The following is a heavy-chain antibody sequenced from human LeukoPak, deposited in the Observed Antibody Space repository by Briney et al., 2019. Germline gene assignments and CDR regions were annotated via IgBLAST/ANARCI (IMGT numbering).Heavy chain of an antibody. CDR1: GFTFSSYG. CDR3: ARDLGRSTSFDY. CDR2: IWYDGSNK. J-gene: IGHJ4*02. V-gene: IGHV3-33*01. Sequence: GRSLRLSCAASGFTFSSYGIHWVRQAPGKGLEWVAVIWYDGSNKYYADSVKGRFTISRDNSKDTLYLQMNSLRAEDTAVYYCARDLGRSTSFDYWGQGTLVTVSP. D-gene: IGHD5/OR15-5a*01.